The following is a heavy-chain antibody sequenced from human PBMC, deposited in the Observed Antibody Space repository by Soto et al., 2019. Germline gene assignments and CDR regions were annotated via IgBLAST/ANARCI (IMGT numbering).Heavy chain of an antibody. CDR1: GGTFSSYA. J-gene: IGHJ1*01. D-gene: IGHD6-19*01. Sequence: GASVKVSCKASGGTFSSYAISWVRQAPGQGLEWMGGIIPIFGTANYAQKFQGRVTITADESTSTAYMELSSLRSEDTAVYYCARDSSGLKAFQHWGQGTLVTVSS. CDR2: IIPIFGTA. V-gene: IGHV1-69*13. CDR3: ARDSSGLKAFQH.